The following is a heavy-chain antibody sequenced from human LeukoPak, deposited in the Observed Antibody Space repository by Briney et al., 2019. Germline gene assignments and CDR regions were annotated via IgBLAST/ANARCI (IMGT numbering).Heavy chain of an antibody. CDR2: ISSSSGTI. D-gene: IGHD4/OR15-4a*01. CDR3: AREWRGAFDY. V-gene: IGHV3-48*01. J-gene: IGHJ4*02. Sequence: GGSLRLSCAASGFTLSSYTVNWVRQAPGKGLEWVSYISSSSGTIYYADSVKGRFTISRDNAKNSLYLQMNSLRAEDTAVYYCAREWRGAFDYWGQGTLVTVSS. CDR1: GFTLSSYT.